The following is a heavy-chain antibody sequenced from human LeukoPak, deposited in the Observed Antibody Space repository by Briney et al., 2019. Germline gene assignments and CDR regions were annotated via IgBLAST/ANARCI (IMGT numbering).Heavy chain of an antibody. CDR1: GYSFTDYY. CDR2: INPNSGGT. D-gene: IGHD2-21*01. J-gene: IGHJ5*02. V-gene: IGHV1-2*02. CDR3: ARADRLHGGPYLIGP. Sequence: ASVKVSCKTSGYSFTDYYMHWVRQAPGQGLEWMGWINPNSGGTSSAQKFQGRVTMSRDTSISTVYMEVSWLTSDDTAIYYCARADRLHGGPYLIGPWGQGTLVTVSS.